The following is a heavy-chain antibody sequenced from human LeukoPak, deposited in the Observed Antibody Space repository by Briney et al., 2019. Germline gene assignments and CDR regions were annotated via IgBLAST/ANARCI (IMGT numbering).Heavy chain of an antibody. J-gene: IGHJ4*02. CDR1: GFTFTSYA. CDR3: AKWGDYDILTGYYVPDY. Sequence: GTSLRLSCVASGFTFTSYAMSWVRQAPGKGLEWVSPITGSDGSSYYADSVKGRFTISRDNSKNTLYLQVNSLRAEDTAVYYCAKWGDYDILTGYYVPDYWRQGTLVTVSS. D-gene: IGHD3-9*01. V-gene: IGHV3-23*01. CDR2: ITGSDGSS.